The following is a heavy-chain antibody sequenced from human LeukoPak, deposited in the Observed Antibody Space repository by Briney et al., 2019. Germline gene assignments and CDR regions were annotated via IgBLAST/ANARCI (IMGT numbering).Heavy chain of an antibody. J-gene: IGHJ4*02. CDR1: GGTFSSYA. CDR3: ARGDYSNYRLGFIDY. Sequence: SVKVSCKASGGTFSSYAISWVRQAPGQGLEWMGGIIPIFGTANYAQKFQGRVTITADESTSTAYMELSSLRSEDTAVYYCARGDYSNYRLGFIDYWGQGTLVTVSS. CDR2: IIPIFGTA. D-gene: IGHD4-11*01. V-gene: IGHV1-69*13.